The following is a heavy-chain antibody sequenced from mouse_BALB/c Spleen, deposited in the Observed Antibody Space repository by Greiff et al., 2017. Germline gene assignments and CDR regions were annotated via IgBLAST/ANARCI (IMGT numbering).Heavy chain of an antibody. CDR2: IYPGSGNT. D-gene: IGHD2-1*01. Sequence: QVQLQQSGAELVRPGTSVKISCKASGYAFTNYWLGWVKQRPGHGLEWIGDIYPGSGNTYYNEKFKGKATLTADKSSSTAYMQLSSLTSEDSAVYFCAIYGNYLDYWGQGTTLTVSS. V-gene: IGHV1-63*01. CDR3: AIYGNYLDY. J-gene: IGHJ2*01. CDR1: GYAFTNYW.